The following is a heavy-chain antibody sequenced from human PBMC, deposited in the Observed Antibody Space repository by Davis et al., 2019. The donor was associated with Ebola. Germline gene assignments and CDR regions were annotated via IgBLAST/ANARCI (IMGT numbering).Heavy chain of an antibody. Sequence: GESLKISCAASGFTFDDYTMHWVRQAPGKGLEWVSLISWDGGSTYYADSVKGRFTISRDNSKNSLYLQMNSLRTEDTALYYCAAAGTSDAFDIWGQGTMVTVSS. CDR1: GFTFDDYT. CDR2: ISWDGGST. V-gene: IGHV3-43*01. D-gene: IGHD6-13*01. J-gene: IGHJ3*02. CDR3: AAAGTSDAFDI.